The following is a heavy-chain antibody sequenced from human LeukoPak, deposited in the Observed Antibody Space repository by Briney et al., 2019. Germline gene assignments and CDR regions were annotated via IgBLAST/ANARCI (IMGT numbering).Heavy chain of an antibody. CDR3: ARRLSPARRYYDFPGWFDP. CDR2: IYHSGST. V-gene: IGHV4-38-2*01. CDR1: GYSISSGYY. D-gene: IGHD3-3*01. Sequence: SETLSLTCAVSGYSISSGYYWGWIRPPPGKGLEWIGSIYHSGSTYYNPSLKSRVTISVDTSKNQFSLKLSSVTAADTAVYYCARRLSPARRYYDFPGWFDPWGQGTLVTVSS. J-gene: IGHJ5*02.